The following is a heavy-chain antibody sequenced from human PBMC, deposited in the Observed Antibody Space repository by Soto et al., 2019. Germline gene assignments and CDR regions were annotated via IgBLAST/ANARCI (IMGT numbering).Heavy chain of an antibody. J-gene: IGHJ4*02. V-gene: IGHV3-21*01. CDR1: GFTFSSYS. D-gene: IGHD3-3*01. Sequence: GGSLRLSCAASGFTFSSYSMNWVRQAPGKGLEWVSSISSSSGYIYYADSVKGRFTISRDNAKNSLYLQMNSLRAEDTAVYYCARYYDFWSGYYNSNAPFDYWGQGTLVTVSS. CDR2: ISSSSGYI. CDR3: ARYYDFWSGYYNSNAPFDY.